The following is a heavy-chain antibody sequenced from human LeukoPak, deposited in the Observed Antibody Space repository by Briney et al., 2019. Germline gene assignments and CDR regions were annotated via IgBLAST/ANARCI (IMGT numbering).Heavy chain of an antibody. CDR3: AKSGDPTKMAAAGFDY. CDR1: GLTFQMCG. J-gene: IGHJ4*02. Sequence: GVSLFLTRGSAGLTFQMCGIRWARHASGKGLEWVSTISGSGGSTYYAASVMGRLTISRDNSKNTLYLQMNTLRAEDTAIYYCAKSGDPTKMAAAGFDYWGQGTLVTVSS. D-gene: IGHD6-13*01. CDR2: ISGSGGST. V-gene: IGHV3-23*01.